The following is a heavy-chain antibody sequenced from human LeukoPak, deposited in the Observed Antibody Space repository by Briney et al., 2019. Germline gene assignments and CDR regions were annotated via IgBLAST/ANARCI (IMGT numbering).Heavy chain of an antibody. CDR2: IYYSGST. D-gene: IGHD1-26*01. J-gene: IGHJ4*02. CDR3: AREEALGSGSFDY. V-gene: IGHV4-61*08. CDR1: GDSISSGGYS. Sequence: SETLSLTCAVSGDSISSGGYSWSWIRQPPGKGLEWIGYIYYSGSTSYNPSLKSRVTISVDTSKNQFSLKLSSVTAADTAVYYCAREEALGSGSFDYWGQGTLVTVSS.